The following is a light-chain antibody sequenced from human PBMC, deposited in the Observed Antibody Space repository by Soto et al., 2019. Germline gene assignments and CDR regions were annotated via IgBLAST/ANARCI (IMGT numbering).Light chain of an antibody. CDR1: QTVSSNY. CDR3: QQYDGPPWT. J-gene: IGKJ1*01. Sequence: EIVLTQSPGTLSLSPGERATLSCRASQTVSSNYLAWYQQKPGQAPRLLIYGSSSRATGIPDRFSGSGSGTDFTLTISRLGPEDIAVYYCQQYDGPPWTFGQGTKAEIK. V-gene: IGKV3-20*01. CDR2: GSS.